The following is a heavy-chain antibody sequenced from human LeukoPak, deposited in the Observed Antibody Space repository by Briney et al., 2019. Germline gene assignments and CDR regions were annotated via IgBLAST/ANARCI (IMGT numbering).Heavy chain of an antibody. Sequence: GGSLRLSCAASGFTFSSYATSWVRQAPGKGLEWVSAISGSGGSTYYADSVKGRFTISRDNSKNTLYLQMNSLRAEDTAVYYCAKGTPTGYSSGWLYYFDYWGQGTLVTVSS. CDR1: GFTFSSYA. V-gene: IGHV3-23*01. J-gene: IGHJ4*02. CDR2: ISGSGGST. CDR3: AKGTPTGYSSGWLYYFDY. D-gene: IGHD6-19*01.